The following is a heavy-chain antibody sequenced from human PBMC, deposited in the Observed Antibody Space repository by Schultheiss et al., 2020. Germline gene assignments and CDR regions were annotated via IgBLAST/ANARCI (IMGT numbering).Heavy chain of an antibody. D-gene: IGHD3-9*01. CDR1: GGSISSYY. J-gene: IGHJ6*02. CDR3: AATTDDILTGDPYGMDV. Sequence: SVTLSLTCTVSGGSISSYYWSWIRQPPGKGLEWIGAIYNNGAAYYNPSLKSRVTISVDTSKNQFSLKLSSVTAADTAVYYCAATTDDILTGDPYGMDVWGQGTTVTVSS. CDR2: IYNNGAA. V-gene: IGHV4-4*08.